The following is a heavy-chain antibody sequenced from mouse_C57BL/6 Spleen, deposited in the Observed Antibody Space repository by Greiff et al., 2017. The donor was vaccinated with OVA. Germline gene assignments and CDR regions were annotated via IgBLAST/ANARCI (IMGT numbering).Heavy chain of an antibody. CDR1: GYSITSGYY. CDR2: ISYDGSN. J-gene: IGHJ2*01. V-gene: IGHV3-6*01. CDR3: ARENDYDEDY. Sequence: EVKLMESGPGLVKPSQSLSLTCSVTGYSITSGYYWNWIRQFPGNKLEWMGYISYDGSNNYNPSLKNRISITRDTSKNQFFLKLNSVTTEDTATYYCARENDYDEDYWGQGTTLTVSS. D-gene: IGHD2-4*01.